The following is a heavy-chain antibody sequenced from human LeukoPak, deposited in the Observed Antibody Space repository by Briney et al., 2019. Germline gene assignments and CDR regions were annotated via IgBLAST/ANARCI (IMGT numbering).Heavy chain of an antibody. CDR3: ARRGQLVDWFDP. D-gene: IGHD6-13*01. J-gene: IGHJ5*02. CDR1: GGSISSYY. Sequence: SETLSLTCTVSGGSISSYYRSWIRQPPGKGLEWIGYIYYSGSTNYNPSLKSRVTISVDTSKNQFSLKLSSVTAADTAVYYCARRGQLVDWFDPWGQGTLVTVSS. CDR2: IYYSGST. V-gene: IGHV4-59*08.